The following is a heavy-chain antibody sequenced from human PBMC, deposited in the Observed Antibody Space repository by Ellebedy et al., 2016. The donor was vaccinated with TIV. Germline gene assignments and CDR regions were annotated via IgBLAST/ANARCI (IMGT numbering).Heavy chain of an antibody. CDR3: ARDQHSDSFFYYGMDV. CDR2: IYYSGST. CDR1: GGSISSGGYY. Sequence: LRLSCTVSGGSISSGGYYWTWIRQHPGKGLEWIGYIYYSGSTFYNPSLKSRITISVDTSKNQFSLNLSSVTAADTAVYYCARDQHSDSFFYYGMDVWGQGTTVTVSS. J-gene: IGHJ6*02. V-gene: IGHV4-31*03. D-gene: IGHD4-11*01.